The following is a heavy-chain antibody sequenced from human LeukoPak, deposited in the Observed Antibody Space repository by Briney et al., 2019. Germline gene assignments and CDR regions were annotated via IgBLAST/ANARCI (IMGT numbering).Heavy chain of an antibody. V-gene: IGHV4-30-2*01. J-gene: IGHJ5*02. CDR1: GGSISSGGYS. Sequence: SETLSLTCAVSGGSISSGGYSWSWIRQPPGKGLEWIGYIYHSGSTYYNPSLKSRVTISVDRSKNQFSLKLGSVTAADTAVYYCARGGRYCSGGSCYSGNWFDPWGQGTLVTVSS. CDR3: ARGGRYCSGGSCYSGNWFDP. CDR2: IYHSGST. D-gene: IGHD2-15*01.